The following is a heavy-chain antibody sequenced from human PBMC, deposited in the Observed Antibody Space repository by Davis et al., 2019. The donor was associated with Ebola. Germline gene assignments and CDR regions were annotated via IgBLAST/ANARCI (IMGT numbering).Heavy chain of an antibody. V-gene: IGHV3-53*01. D-gene: IGHD6-19*01. CDR2: IYSGGST. CDR3: ARDRYSSGLRYFDY. J-gene: IGHJ4*02. CDR1: GFTVSSNY. Sequence: PGGSLRLSCAASGFTVSSNYMSWVRQAPGKGLEWVSVIYSGGSTYYADSVKGRFTISRDNSKNTLYLQMNSLRAEDTAVYYCARDRYSSGLRYFDYWGQGTLVTVSS.